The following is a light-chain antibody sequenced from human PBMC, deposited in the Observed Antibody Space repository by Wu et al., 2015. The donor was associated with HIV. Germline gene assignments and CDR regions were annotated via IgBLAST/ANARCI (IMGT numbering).Light chain of an antibody. Sequence: DIQMTQSPSSLSASVGDRVTITCRASQGISSWLAWYQAKPGKAPKLLIYSASTLQSGVPSRFSGSGSGTDFTLIISSLQPEDFASYYCQQLNSYPLTFGGGTKVEIK. CDR2: SAS. CDR3: QQLNSYPLT. V-gene: IGKV1D-16*01. CDR1: QGISSW. J-gene: IGKJ4*01.